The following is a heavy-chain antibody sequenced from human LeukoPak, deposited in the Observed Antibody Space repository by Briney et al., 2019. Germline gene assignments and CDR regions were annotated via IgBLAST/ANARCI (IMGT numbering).Heavy chain of an antibody. CDR1: DYTFTNYG. CDR3: ARDTDY. CDR2: IIPILGIA. J-gene: IGHJ4*02. Sequence: SVKVSCKASDYTFTNYGVSWVRQAPGQGLEWMGRIIPILGIANYAQEFQGRVTITADKSTSTAYMELSSLRSEDTAVYYCARDTDYWGQGTLVTVSS. V-gene: IGHV1-69*04.